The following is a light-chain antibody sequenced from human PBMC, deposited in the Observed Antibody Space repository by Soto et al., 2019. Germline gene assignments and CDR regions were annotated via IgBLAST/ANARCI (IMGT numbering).Light chain of an antibody. CDR2: GAS. V-gene: IGKV3-11*01. Sequence: EVVLTQSPATLSLSPGERATLSCRACQTISNWLAWYQQKPGQAPRLLIYGASNRATGIPARFSGSGSGTDFTLTISSLEPEDSAIYYCQERNNWPLITFGQGTRLEIK. CDR1: QTISNW. CDR3: QERNNWPLIT. J-gene: IGKJ5*01.